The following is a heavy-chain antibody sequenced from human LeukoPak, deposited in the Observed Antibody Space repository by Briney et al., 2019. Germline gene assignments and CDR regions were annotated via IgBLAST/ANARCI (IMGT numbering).Heavy chain of an antibody. CDR2: IYYSGST. Sequence: SETLSLTCTVSGGSISSYYWSWIRQPPGKGLEWIGYIYYSGSTNYNPSLKSRVTISVDTSKNQFSLQLNSVTPEDTAVYYCARADYYDSSGVRFDPWGQGTLVTVSS. J-gene: IGHJ5*02. CDR3: ARADYYDSSGVRFDP. D-gene: IGHD3-22*01. V-gene: IGHV4-59*12. CDR1: GGSISSYY.